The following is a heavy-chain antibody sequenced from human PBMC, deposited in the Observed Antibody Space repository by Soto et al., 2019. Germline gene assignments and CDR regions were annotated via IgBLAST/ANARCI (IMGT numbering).Heavy chain of an antibody. D-gene: IGHD6-13*01. CDR2: IYSGGST. Sequence: EVQLVESGGGLIQPGGSLRLSCAASGFTVSSNYMSWVRQAPGKGLEWVSVIYSGGSTYYADSVKGRFTISRDNSKNTLYLQMNSLRAEDTAVYYCARAGSSWYYYGMDVWGQGTTVTVSS. CDR1: GFTVSSNY. CDR3: ARAGSSWYYYGMDV. V-gene: IGHV3-53*01. J-gene: IGHJ6*02.